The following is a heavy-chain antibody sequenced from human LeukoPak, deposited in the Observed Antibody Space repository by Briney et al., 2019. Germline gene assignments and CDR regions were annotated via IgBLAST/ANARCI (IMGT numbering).Heavy chain of an antibody. CDR3: AGQYSSSSGWFDP. V-gene: IGHV4-34*01. Sequence: PSETLSLTCAVYGGSFSGYYWSWIRQPPGKGLEWIGEINHIGSTNYNPSLKSRVTISVDTSKNQSSLKLGYVTAADTAVYYCAGQYSSSSGWFDPWGQGTLVTVSS. D-gene: IGHD6-6*01. J-gene: IGHJ5*02. CDR1: GGSFSGYY. CDR2: INHIGST.